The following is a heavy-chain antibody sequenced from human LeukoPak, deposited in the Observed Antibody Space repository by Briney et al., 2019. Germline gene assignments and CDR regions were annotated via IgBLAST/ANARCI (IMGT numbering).Heavy chain of an antibody. CDR3: ARGERDGYNLSFDY. CDR1: GRSITRDS. J-gene: IGHJ4*02. V-gene: IGHV4-59*01. D-gene: IGHD5-24*01. CDR2: IYYRGCN. Sequence: PSETLSLTCAVSGRSITRDSWSWIRPPPEKGLEWVGYIYYRGCNNFNPSLKRRATISVDTSKHQFSLKLSSVTAADTAGYYCARGERDGYNLSFDYCGQGSLVGVS.